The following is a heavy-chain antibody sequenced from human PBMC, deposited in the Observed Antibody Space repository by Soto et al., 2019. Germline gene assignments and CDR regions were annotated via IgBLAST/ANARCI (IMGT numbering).Heavy chain of an antibody. Sequence: QVQLVESGGGVVQPGRSLRLSCAASGFTFSSYGMHWVRQAPGKGLEWVAVISYDGSNKYYADSVKGRFPISRDNSKNTLYLQMNSLRAEDTAVYYCAKAGQAMVRFRGSAYYGMDVWGQGTTVTVSS. D-gene: IGHD5-18*01. V-gene: IGHV3-30*18. CDR2: ISYDGSNK. J-gene: IGHJ6*02. CDR3: AKAGQAMVRFRGSAYYGMDV. CDR1: GFTFSSYG.